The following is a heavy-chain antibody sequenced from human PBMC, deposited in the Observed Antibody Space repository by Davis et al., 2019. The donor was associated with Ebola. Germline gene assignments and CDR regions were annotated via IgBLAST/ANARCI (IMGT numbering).Heavy chain of an antibody. J-gene: IGHJ6*03. CDR1: GGTFSSYA. Sequence: SVKVSCKASGGTFSSYAISWVRQAPGQGLEWMGGIIPIFGTANYAQKFQGRVTITADESTSTAYMELSSLRSEDTAVYYCAREGYNWNDGPLGYYYYMDVWGKGTTVTVSS. V-gene: IGHV1-69*13. CDR3: AREGYNWNDGPLGYYYYMDV. CDR2: IIPIFGTA. D-gene: IGHD1-20*01.